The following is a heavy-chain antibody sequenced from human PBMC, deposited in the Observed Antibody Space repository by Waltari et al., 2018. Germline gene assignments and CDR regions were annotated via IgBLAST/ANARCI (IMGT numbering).Heavy chain of an antibody. Sequence: QVQLVESGGGVVQPGRSLRLSCAASGFTFSSYGMHWVRQAPGKGLEWVAVISYDGSNKYYAGSVKGRFTISRDNSKNTLYLQMNSLRAEDTAVYYCAKDLSSYIVVVPAAIPDYWGQGTLVTVSS. CDR1: GFTFSSYG. V-gene: IGHV3-30*18. CDR2: ISYDGSNK. J-gene: IGHJ4*02. CDR3: AKDLSSYIVVVPAAIPDY. D-gene: IGHD2-2*01.